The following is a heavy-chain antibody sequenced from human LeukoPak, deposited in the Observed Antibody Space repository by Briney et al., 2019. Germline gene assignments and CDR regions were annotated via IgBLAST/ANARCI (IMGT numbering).Heavy chain of an antibody. V-gene: IGHV1-2*02. D-gene: IGHD6-6*01. CDR2: INPNSGGT. CDR3: ARASIAARRYDY. CDR1: GYTFTGYF. J-gene: IGHJ4*02. Sequence: ASVKVSCKASGYTFTGYFMHWVRQAPGQGLEWMGWINPNSGGTNYAQKFQGRVTMTRDTSISTAYMELSRLRSDDTAVYYCARASIAARRYDYWGQGTLVTVSS.